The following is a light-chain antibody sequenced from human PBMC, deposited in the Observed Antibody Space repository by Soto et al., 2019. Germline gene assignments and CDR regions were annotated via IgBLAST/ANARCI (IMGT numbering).Light chain of an antibody. CDR3: SSYTRSNTWV. CDR1: SSDVGGYYS. V-gene: IGLV2-14*01. CDR2: EVS. Sequence: QSALTQPASVSGSPGQSITISCTGTSSDVGGYYSVSWYQQHPVKAPKLMIYEVSNRPSGVSNRFSGSKSGNTASLTISGLQAEDEADYYCSSYTRSNTWVFGGGTQLTVL. J-gene: IGLJ2*01.